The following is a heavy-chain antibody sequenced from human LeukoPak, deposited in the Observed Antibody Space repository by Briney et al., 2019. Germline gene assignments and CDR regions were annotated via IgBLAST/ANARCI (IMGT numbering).Heavy chain of an antibody. D-gene: IGHD3-22*01. CDR2: INQSGST. CDR1: GGSLSPYY. V-gene: IGHV4-34*01. CDR3: ATLGGLYYESHGYPDFDH. J-gene: IGHJ4*02. Sequence: SETLSLTCSVSGGSLSPYYWSWIRQPPGGGLEWLGEINQSGSTNNNPSLKSRVTISVEKFKNQFSLEVTSVTAADTAIYYCATLGGLYYESHGYPDFDHWGQGTLVTVSS.